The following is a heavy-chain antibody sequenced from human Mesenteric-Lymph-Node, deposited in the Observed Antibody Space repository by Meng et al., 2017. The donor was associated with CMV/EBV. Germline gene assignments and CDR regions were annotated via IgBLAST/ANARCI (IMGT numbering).Heavy chain of an antibody. J-gene: IGHJ3*02. CDR3: ARESSDIVVVPAAQTGAFDI. CDR1: GFTFSSYG. V-gene: IGHV3-33*01. Sequence: GESLKISCAASGFTFSSYGMHWVRQAPGKGLEWVSLIWYDGSNKYYADAVRGRFTISRDNSKNTLYLQMNSLRAEDTAVYYCARESSDIVVVPAAQTGAFDIWGQGTMVTVSS. D-gene: IGHD2-2*01. CDR2: IWYDGSNK.